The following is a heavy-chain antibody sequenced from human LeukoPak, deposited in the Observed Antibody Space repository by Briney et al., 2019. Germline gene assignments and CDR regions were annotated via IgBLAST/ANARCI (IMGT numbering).Heavy chain of an antibody. V-gene: IGHV3-30*01. Sequence: GGSLRLSCAASGFTFSSYAMHWVRQAPGKGLEWVAVTSYDGSNKYYADSVKGRFTISRDNSKNTLYLQMNSLRAEDTAVYYCARDSLRFLEWSPGAYWGQGTLVTVSS. D-gene: IGHD3-3*01. CDR1: GFTFSSYA. CDR2: TSYDGSNK. CDR3: ARDSLRFLEWSPGAY. J-gene: IGHJ4*02.